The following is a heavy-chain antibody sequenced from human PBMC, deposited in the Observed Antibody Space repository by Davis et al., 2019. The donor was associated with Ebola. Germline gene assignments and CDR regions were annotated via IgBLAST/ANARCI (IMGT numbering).Heavy chain of an antibody. Sequence: ASVNVSCQASRYTFTNYYMHWVRQAPGQGLEWMGMINPNDGRTIYAQKFQGRVTVTRDTSTTTVYMDLSSLRSEDTALYYCTTPGGQDSGYDVFDIWGQGTMVTVSS. D-gene: IGHD5-12*01. CDR1: RYTFTNYY. J-gene: IGHJ3*02. V-gene: IGHV1-46*03. CDR2: INPNDGRT. CDR3: TTPGGQDSGYDVFDI.